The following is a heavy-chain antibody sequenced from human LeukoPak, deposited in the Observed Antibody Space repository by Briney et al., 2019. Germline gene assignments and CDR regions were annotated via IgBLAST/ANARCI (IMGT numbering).Heavy chain of an antibody. CDR2: IYYSGST. D-gene: IGHD3-10*01. Sequence: PSETLSLTCTVSGYSISSGYYWGWIRQPPGKGLEWIGSIYYSGSTYYNPSLKSRVTISVDTSKNQFSLKLSSVTAADTAVYYCAGLITMVRGAPPVLSRERYRDVWGKGTTVTISS. CDR3: AGLITMVRGAPPVLSRERYRDV. CDR1: GYSISSGYY. V-gene: IGHV4-38-2*02. J-gene: IGHJ6*04.